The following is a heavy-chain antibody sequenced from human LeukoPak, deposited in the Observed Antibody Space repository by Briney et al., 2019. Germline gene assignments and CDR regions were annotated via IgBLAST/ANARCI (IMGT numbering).Heavy chain of an antibody. J-gene: IGHJ4*02. CDR1: GFTFSSYG. Sequence: PGGSLRLSCAASGFTFSSYGMHWVRQAPGKGLEWVAVISYDGSNKYYADSVKGRFTISRDNSKNTLYLQMNSLRAEDTAVYYCAKSTYWSNPYYFDYWGQGTLVTVSS. V-gene: IGHV3-30*18. D-gene: IGHD2-2*01. CDR3: AKSTYWSNPYYFDY. CDR2: ISYDGSNK.